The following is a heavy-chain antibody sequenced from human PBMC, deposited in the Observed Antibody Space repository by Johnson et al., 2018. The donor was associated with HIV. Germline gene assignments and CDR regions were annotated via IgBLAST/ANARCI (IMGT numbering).Heavy chain of an antibody. D-gene: IGHD1-26*01. Sequence: QVHLVESGGGLVQPGRSLRLSCTASGFTFDDYAMHWVRQAPGKGLEWVAVISFDGRNKFYADSVKGRFTISRDNSKNTLYLQMNSLRAEDTAVYYCVRDRSTYSGSYYGWDAFDIWGQGTMVTVSS. J-gene: IGHJ3*02. CDR1: GFTFDDYA. V-gene: IGHV3-30*04. CDR3: VRDRSTYSGSYYGWDAFDI. CDR2: ISFDGRNK.